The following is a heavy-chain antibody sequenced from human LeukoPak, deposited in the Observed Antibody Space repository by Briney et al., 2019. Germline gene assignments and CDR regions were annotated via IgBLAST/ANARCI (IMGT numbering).Heavy chain of an antibody. CDR2: FSGSGGST. CDR1: AFTFSNYA. J-gene: IGHJ4*02. Sequence: GGSLRLSCAASAFTFSNYAMSWVRQAPGKGLEWVSAFSGSGGSTYYADSVKGRFTISRYNSKNTLYLQMNSLRAEDTAVYYCAKDVGYCSSTTCYKPFDYWGQGTLVTVSS. D-gene: IGHD2-2*02. V-gene: IGHV3-23*01. CDR3: AKDVGYCSSTTCYKPFDY.